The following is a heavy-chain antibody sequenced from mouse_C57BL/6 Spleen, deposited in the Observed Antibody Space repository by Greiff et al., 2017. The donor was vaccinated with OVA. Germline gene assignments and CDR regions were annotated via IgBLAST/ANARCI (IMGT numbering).Heavy chain of an antibody. CDR2: IDPENGDT. CDR3: TTDYYGSSYRAWFAY. D-gene: IGHD1-1*01. CDR1: GFNIKDDY. V-gene: IGHV14-4*01. Sequence: VHVKQSGAELVRPGASVKLSCTASGFNIKDDYMHWVKQRPEQGLEWIGWIDPENGDTEYASKFQGKATITADTSSNTAYLQLSSLTSEDTAVYYCTTDYYGSSYRAWFAYWGQGTLVTVSA. J-gene: IGHJ3*01.